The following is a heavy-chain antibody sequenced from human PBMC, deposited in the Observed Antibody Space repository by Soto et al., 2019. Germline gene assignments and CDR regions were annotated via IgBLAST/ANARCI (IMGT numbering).Heavy chain of an antibody. D-gene: IGHD4-4*01. Sequence: GGSLRLSCAASGFTFSSYAMSWVRQAPGKGLEWVSAISGSGGSTYYADSVKGRFTISRDNSKNTLYLQMNSLRAEDTAVYYCAKEPDYSNRVELYYFDYWGQGTLVTVSS. CDR3: AKEPDYSNRVELYYFDY. V-gene: IGHV3-23*01. CDR2: ISGSGGST. J-gene: IGHJ4*02. CDR1: GFTFSSYA.